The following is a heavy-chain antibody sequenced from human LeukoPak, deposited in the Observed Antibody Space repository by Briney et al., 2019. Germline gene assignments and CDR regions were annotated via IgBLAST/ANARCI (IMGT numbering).Heavy chain of an antibody. V-gene: IGHV3-21*01. J-gene: IGHJ6*03. CDR3: AREAHYDFWSGYPADYYYYMDV. CDR2: ISSSSSYI. CDR1: GFTFSSYS. Sequence: GGPLRLSCAASGFTFSSYSMNWVRQAPGKGLEWVSSISSSSSYIYYADSVKGRFTISRDDAKNSLYLQMNSLRAEDTAVYYCAREAHYDFWSGYPADYYYYMDVWGKGTTVTVSS. D-gene: IGHD3-3*01.